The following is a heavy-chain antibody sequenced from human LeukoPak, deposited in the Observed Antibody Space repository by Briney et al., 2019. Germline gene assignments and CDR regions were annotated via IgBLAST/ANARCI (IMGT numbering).Heavy chain of an antibody. Sequence: KPSETLSLTCTVAGGSISSYYWSWIRQPPRKGLGWIGYVYYSGSTNYNPSLNSRVTISVDTSKTQFSLRLSSVTAADTAVYYCARHLGPGWHAMDVCGQGTTVTVSS. CDR1: GGSISSYY. D-gene: IGHD2-15*01. V-gene: IGHV4-59*08. J-gene: IGHJ6*02. CDR2: VYYSGST. CDR3: ARHLGPGWHAMDV.